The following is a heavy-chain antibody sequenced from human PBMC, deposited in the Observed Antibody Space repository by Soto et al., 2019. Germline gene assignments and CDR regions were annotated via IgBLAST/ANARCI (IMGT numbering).Heavy chain of an antibody. CDR1: GFTFNIYA. J-gene: IGHJ1*01. Sequence: GGSLRLSSAASGFTFNIYAMSWVRQAPGKGLEWVSAISGSGGGTYYADSVEGRFTISRDNSNNTLYLQMSSLRAEDTAVYFCAKCGHDSSGLLLRYFQHSGHGT. D-gene: IGHD3-22*01. CDR3: AKCGHDSSGLLLRYFQH. V-gene: IGHV3-23*01. CDR2: ISGSGGGT.